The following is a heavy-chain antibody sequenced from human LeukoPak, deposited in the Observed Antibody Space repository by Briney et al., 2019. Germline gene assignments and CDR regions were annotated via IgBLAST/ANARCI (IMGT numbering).Heavy chain of an antibody. D-gene: IGHD3-3*01. CDR1: GFSLGAYA. CDR3: ATWAFYHDLDV. J-gene: IGHJ6*02. V-gene: IGHV3-43*02. Sequence: GGSLRLSCVAFGFSLGAYAMHWVRQARGKGLEWVSHINADGGRTYYADAVKGRFTISRDNSKDSLYLQMTGLRAEDSAVYYCATWAFYHDLDVWGRGTTVTVSS. CDR2: INADGGRT.